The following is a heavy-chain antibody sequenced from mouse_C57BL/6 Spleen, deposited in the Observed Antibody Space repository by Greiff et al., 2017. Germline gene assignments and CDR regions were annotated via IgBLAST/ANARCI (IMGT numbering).Heavy chain of an antibody. Sequence: QVQLQQPGAELVRPGTSVKLSCKASGYTFTSYWMHWVKQRPGQGLEWIGVIDPSDSYTNYNQKFKGKATLTVDTSSSTAYMQLSSLTSEDSAVYYCAVYYYGSSFFDDWGQGTTRTVSS. CDR3: AVYYYGSSFFDD. J-gene: IGHJ2*01. V-gene: IGHV1-59*01. CDR1: GYTFTSYW. CDR2: IDPSDSYT. D-gene: IGHD1-1*01.